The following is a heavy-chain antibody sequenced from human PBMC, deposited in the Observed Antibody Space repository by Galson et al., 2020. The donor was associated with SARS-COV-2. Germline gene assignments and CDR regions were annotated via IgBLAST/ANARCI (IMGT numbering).Heavy chain of an antibody. CDR1: GGSISSYY. CDR3: ARYSTRAMYYFDY. V-gene: IGHV4-59*01. Sequence: SETLSLTCPVSGGSISSYYWSCIRQLPGKGLEWIGYIYYSGSTNYNPSLKSRVTISVDTSKNQFSLKLSSVTAADTAMYYCARYSTRAMYYFDYGDQGTRVTVSS. CDR2: IYYSGST. J-gene: IGHJ4*02. D-gene: IGHD6-13*01.